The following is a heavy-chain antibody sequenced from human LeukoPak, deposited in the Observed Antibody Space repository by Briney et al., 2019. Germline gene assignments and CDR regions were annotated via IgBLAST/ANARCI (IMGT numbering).Heavy chain of an antibody. J-gene: IGHJ2*01. CDR1: GYTFTSYG. CDR2: ISAYNGNT. CDR3: ASNTVTASVRYFDL. V-gene: IGHV1-18*01. Sequence: ASVKVSCKASGYTFTSYGISWVRQAPGQGLEWMGWISAYNGNTNYAQKLQGRVTMTTDTSTSTAYMELRGLRSDDTAVYYCASNTVTASVRYFDLWGRGTLVTVSS. D-gene: IGHD2-21*02.